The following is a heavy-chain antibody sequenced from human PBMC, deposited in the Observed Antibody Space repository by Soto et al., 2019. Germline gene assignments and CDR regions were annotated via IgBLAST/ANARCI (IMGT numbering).Heavy chain of an antibody. J-gene: IGHJ5*02. CDR2: IYYGETT. Sequence: PSETLSLTCSVSGASISDNSFYWGWVRQPPGKGLEWIGNIYYGETTYYNPSLKSRVTISADTSNNQVSLMVTSVTVADTAVYYCARLAAYDFWRGGNWFDTWGQGVLVTVSS. CDR3: ARLAAYDFWRGGNWFDT. V-gene: IGHV4-39*01. D-gene: IGHD3-3*01. CDR1: GASISDNSFY.